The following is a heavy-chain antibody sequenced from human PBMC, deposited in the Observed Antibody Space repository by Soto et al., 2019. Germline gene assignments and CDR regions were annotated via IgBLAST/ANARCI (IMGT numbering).Heavy chain of an antibody. D-gene: IGHD2-15*01. J-gene: IGHJ1*01. CDR2: IIPAFGPA. V-gene: IGHV1-69*01. CDR1: GGTFSSFD. Sequence: QVQLVQSGAEVKKPGSSMKVSCKVSGGTFSSFDISWLRQAPGQRLEWMGGIIPAFGPANYAPKFQGTVSITADDSATTVYMELSSLRSDDTGVYYCARSGPYCYGGSCYFQYWGQGTLVTVSS. CDR3: ARSGPYCYGGSCYFQY.